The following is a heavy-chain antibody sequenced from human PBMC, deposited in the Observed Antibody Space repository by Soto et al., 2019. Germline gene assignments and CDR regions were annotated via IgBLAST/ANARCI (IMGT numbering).Heavy chain of an antibody. Sequence: QVQMVQSGAEVKKPGASVKVSCKASGHTFTGHHMHWVRQAPGQGLEWMGLIDLDIGDTKYAQKFQGRVTSTSATSINTAYMELRGLRSDDTAVYYCALEPTGTAGFDYWGQGTLVTVSS. V-gene: IGHV1-2*02. D-gene: IGHD2-21*02. J-gene: IGHJ4*02. CDR3: ALEPTGTAGFDY. CDR2: IDLDIGDT. CDR1: GHTFTGHH.